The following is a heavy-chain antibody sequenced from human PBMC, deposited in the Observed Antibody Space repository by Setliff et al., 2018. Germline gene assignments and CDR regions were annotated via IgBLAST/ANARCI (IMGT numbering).Heavy chain of an antibody. Sequence: PGGSLRLSCAASGFTFSSYEMNWVRQAPGKGLEWISYISSSSSTIYYADSVKGRFTVSRDNADNSLSLQMNSLRAEDTAHYCARGGDFGFCSGGSCYSAGLDYWGLGTRVTVSS. V-gene: IGHV3-48*03. CDR2: ISSSSSTI. D-gene: IGHD2-15*01. CDR3: ARGGDFGFCSGGSCYSAGLDY. J-gene: IGHJ4*02. CDR1: GFTFSSYE.